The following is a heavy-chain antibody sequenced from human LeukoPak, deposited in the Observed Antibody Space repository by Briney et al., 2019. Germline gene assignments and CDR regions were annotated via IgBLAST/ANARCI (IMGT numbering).Heavy chain of an antibody. CDR2: IYTSGST. V-gene: IGHV4-4*09. CDR1: GGSISSYY. D-gene: IGHD4-23*01. Sequence: SETLSLTCTVSGGSISSYYWSWIRQPPGKGLGWIGYIYTSGSTNYNPSLQSRVTISVDTSKNQFSLKLSSVTAADTAVYYCARHVSVTNFDYWGQGTLVTVCS. CDR3: ARHVSVTNFDY. J-gene: IGHJ4*02.